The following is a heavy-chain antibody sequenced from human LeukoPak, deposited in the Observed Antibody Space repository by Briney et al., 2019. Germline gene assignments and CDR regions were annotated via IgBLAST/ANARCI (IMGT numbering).Heavy chain of an antibody. J-gene: IGHJ4*02. CDR2: LSGSGGST. CDR3: AKDPNYSPFDY. V-gene: IGHV3-23*01. Sequence: GGSLRLSCAASGFTFSNYAMSWVRQAPGKGLEWVSTLSGSGGSTYYADSVKGRFTISRDNSKNTLYLQMNSLRAEDTAVYYCAKDPNYSPFDYWGQGTLVTVSS. CDR1: GFTFSNYA. D-gene: IGHD1-7*01.